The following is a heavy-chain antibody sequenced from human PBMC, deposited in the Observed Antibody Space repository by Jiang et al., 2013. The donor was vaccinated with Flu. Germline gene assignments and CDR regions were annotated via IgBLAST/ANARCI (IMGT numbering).Heavy chain of an antibody. CDR2: IDHSGRT. CDR1: GDSISSPNW. V-gene: IGHV4-4*01. Sequence: TCAVSGDSISSPNWWSWVRQPPGKGLEWIGEIDHSGRTNHNPSLKSRVIISIDESKNHFSLNLRSVTAADTAVYFCARARAPEIAAYYFDSWGQGTLVTVSS. D-gene: IGHD6-13*01. J-gene: IGHJ4*02. CDR3: ARARAPEIAAYYFDS.